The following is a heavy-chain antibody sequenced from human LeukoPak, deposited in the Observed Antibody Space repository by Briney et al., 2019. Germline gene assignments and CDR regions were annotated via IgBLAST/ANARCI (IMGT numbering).Heavy chain of an antibody. CDR3: ARTGCCSSTSCYTASRPYYYYYMDV. Sequence: SETLSLTCTVSGGSISSYYWSWIRQPAGKGLEWIGRIYTSGSTNYNPSLKSRVTMSVDTSKNQFSLKLSSVTAADTAVYYCARTGCCSSTSCYTASRPYYYYYMDVWGKGTTVTVSS. CDR1: GGSISSYY. D-gene: IGHD2-2*02. CDR2: IYTSGST. J-gene: IGHJ6*03. V-gene: IGHV4-4*07.